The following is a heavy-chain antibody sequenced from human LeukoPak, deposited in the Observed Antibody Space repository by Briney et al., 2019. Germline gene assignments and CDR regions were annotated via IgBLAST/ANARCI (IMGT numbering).Heavy chain of an antibody. Sequence: PGGSLRLSCAASGFTFSSSEMSWVRQAPGKGLEWVSYISGSGSTINYEDSVKGRFTISRDNAKNSLYLQMNSLRAEDTAVYYCARESGLGVISPYFDYWGQGTLVTVSS. J-gene: IGHJ4*02. V-gene: IGHV3-48*03. CDR2: ISGSGSTI. CDR3: ARESGLGVISPYFDY. D-gene: IGHD2-21*01. CDR1: GFTFSSSE.